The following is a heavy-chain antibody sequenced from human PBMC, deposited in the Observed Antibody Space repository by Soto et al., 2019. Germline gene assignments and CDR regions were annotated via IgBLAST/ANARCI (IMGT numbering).Heavy chain of an antibody. V-gene: IGHV1-18*01. CDR2: ISAYNGNT. D-gene: IGHD3-3*01. J-gene: IGHJ4*02. Sequence: ASVKVSCKASGYTFTGYGISWVRQAPGQGLEWMGWISAYNGNTNYAQKLQGRVTMTTDTSTSTAYMELRSLRSDDTAVYYCASLQLEWLLPDYWGQGTLVIVSS. CDR3: ASLQLEWLLPDY. CDR1: GYTFTGYG.